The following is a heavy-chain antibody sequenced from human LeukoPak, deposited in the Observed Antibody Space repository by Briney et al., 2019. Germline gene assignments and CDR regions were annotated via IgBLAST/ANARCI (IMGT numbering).Heavy chain of an antibody. J-gene: IGHJ5*02. Sequence: QSGGSLRLSCAASGLTFSSYAMTWVRQAPGKGLEWVSSITESSTYTYYADSVKGRFTISRDNSENTLYLQMNSLRVEDTAVYYCAKDFSSSWQFDPWGQGTLVTVSS. CDR1: GLTFSSYA. V-gene: IGHV3-23*01. D-gene: IGHD6-13*01. CDR2: ITESSTYT. CDR3: AKDFSSSWQFDP.